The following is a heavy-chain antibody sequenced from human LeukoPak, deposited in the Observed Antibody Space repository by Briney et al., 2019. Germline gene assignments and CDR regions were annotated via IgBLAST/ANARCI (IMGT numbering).Heavy chain of an antibody. CDR1: GVSVTTSGYY. CDR2: ISYSGIT. D-gene: IGHD2-2*01. V-gene: IGHV4-39*01. Sequence: PSETLSLTCTVFGVSVTTSGYYGAWIRQPPGRGLEWIGSISYSGITYYKPSLRGRVTISGDTAKNQFSLKLSSVTAADTAVYYCARHNDYASLMDVWGRGTTVTVSS. CDR3: ARHNDYASLMDV. J-gene: IGHJ6*02.